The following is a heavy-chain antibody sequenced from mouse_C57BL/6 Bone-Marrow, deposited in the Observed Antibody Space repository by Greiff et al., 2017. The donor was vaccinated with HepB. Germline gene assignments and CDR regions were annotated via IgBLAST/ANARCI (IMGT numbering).Heavy chain of an antibody. Sequence: EVQLVESGAELVRPGASVKLSCTASGFNIKDDYMHWVKQRPEQGLEWIGWIDPENGDTEYASKFQGKATITADTSSNTAYLQLSSLTSEDTAVYYCTTITTSRFAYWGQGTLVTVSA. D-gene: IGHD1-1*01. J-gene: IGHJ3*01. CDR2: IDPENGDT. V-gene: IGHV14-4*01. CDR3: TTITTSRFAY. CDR1: GFNIKDDY.